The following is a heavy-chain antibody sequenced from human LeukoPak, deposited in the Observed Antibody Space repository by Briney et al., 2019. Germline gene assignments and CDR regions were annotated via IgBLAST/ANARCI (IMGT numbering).Heavy chain of an antibody. V-gene: IGHV1-18*01. J-gene: IGHJ4*02. CDR1: GYTFTSYG. CDR3: ARGVIRADLLRFLEWLYFLDY. D-gene: IGHD3-3*01. Sequence: ASVKVSCKASGYTFTSYGISWVRQAPGQGLEWMGWISAYNGNTNYAQKLQGRVTMTTDTSTSTAYMELRSLRSDDTAVYYCARGVIRADLLRFLEWLYFLDYWGQGTLVTVSS. CDR2: ISAYNGNT.